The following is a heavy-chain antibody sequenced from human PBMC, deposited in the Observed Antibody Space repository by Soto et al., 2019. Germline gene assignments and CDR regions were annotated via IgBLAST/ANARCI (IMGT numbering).Heavy chain of an antibody. Sequence: PGESLKISCKGSGDSFTTNWIGLVRQMPGKGLEWMRVIYPGDSDTKYSPSFQGQVAISADKSITTAYLQWSSLKASDTAMYYCARHSGVAEYAPDWGQGTLVTVSS. CDR1: GDSFTTNW. D-gene: IGHD6-13*01. J-gene: IGHJ1*01. CDR3: ARHSGVAEYAPD. CDR2: IYPGDSDT. V-gene: IGHV5-51*01.